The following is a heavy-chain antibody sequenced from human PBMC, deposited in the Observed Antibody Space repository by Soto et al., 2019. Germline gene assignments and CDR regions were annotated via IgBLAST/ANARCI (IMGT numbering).Heavy chain of an antibody. CDR1: GGSISSGGYY. J-gene: IGHJ5*02. V-gene: IGHV4-31*03. CDR3: ARGGNAYYDFWSGYYQYNWFDP. Sequence: SETLSLTCTVSGGSISSGGYYWSWIRQHPGKGLEWIGDIYYSGSTYYNPSLKIRDTISVDTSKNQFSLKLSSVTAADPAVYYCARGGNAYYDFWSGYYQYNWFDPWGQGTLVTVSS. CDR2: IYYSGST. D-gene: IGHD3-3*01.